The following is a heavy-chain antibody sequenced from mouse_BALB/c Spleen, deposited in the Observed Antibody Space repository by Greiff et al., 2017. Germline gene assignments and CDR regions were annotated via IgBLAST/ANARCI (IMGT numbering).Heavy chain of an antibody. J-gene: IGHJ4*01. V-gene: IGHV14-1*02. D-gene: IGHD1-1*01. Sequence: VQLQQSGAELVRPGALVKLSCKASGFNIKDYYMHWVKQRPEQGLEWIGWIDPENGNTIYDPKFQGKASITADTSSNTAYLQLRSLTSEDTAVYYCASGYYGSSYAMDYWGQGTSVTVSS. CDR1: GFNIKDYY. CDR3: ASGYYGSSYAMDY. CDR2: IDPENGNT.